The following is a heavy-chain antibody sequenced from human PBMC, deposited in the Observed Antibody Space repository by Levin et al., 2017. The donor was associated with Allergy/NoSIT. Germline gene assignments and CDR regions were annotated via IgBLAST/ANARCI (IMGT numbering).Heavy chain of an antibody. D-gene: IGHD3-3*01. Sequence: KRGESLKISCKASGYNFTNYGISWVRQAPGQGLEWMGWISAYNGNTNYAQKFQGRVTMTIQTSTNTAYMELRSLRSDDTAVYYCARVGIDFWGVYQKSWGYMDVWGHGTTVTVSS. V-gene: IGHV1-18*01. CDR1: GYNFTNYG. CDR3: ARVGIDFWGVYQKSWGYMDV. CDR2: ISAYNGNT. J-gene: IGHJ6*03.